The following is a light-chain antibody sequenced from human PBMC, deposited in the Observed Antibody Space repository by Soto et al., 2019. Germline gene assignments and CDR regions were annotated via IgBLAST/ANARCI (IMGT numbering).Light chain of an antibody. CDR3: HMWDSSTVV. Sequence: SYELNQPLSVSVALRQTARVTCGGNNIGSKNVHWYQQKPGQAPVLVIYRDTYRPSGIPERFSGSNSVNTATLTISRAQGGDEADYYCHMWDSSTVVFGGGTKLTVL. V-gene: IGLV3-9*01. CDR1: NIGSKN. CDR2: RDT. J-gene: IGLJ3*02.